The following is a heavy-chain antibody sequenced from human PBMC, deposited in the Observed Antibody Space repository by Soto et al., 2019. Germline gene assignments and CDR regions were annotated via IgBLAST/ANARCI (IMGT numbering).Heavy chain of an antibody. CDR2: IYYSGST. J-gene: IGHJ5*02. D-gene: IGHD2-21*02. CDR1: GGSISSGGYY. V-gene: IGHV4-31*03. CDR3: ASLAYCGGDCRRNWFDP. Sequence: SSETLSLTCTVSGGSISSGGYYWSWIRQHPGKGLEWIGYIYYSGSTYYNPSLKSRVTISVDTSKNQFSLKLSSVTAADTAVYYCASLAYCGGDCRRNWFDPWGQGTLVTVSS.